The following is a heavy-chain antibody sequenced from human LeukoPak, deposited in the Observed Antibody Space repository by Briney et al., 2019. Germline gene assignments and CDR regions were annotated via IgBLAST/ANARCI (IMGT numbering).Heavy chain of an antibody. Sequence: PGRSLRLSCAASGFTFSSYAMHWVRQAPGKGLEWVAVISYDGSNKYYADSVKGRLTISRDNSKNTLYLQMNSLRAEDTAVYYCAASDVVVTATAIYNGMDVWGQGTTVTVSS. CDR2: ISYDGSNK. CDR3: AASDVVVTATAIYNGMDV. CDR1: GFTFSSYA. J-gene: IGHJ6*02. V-gene: IGHV3-30*04. D-gene: IGHD2-21*02.